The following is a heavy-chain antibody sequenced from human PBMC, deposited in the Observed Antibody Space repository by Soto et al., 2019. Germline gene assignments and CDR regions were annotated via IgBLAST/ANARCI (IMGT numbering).Heavy chain of an antibody. CDR3: ARDLPTMDV. V-gene: IGHV1-18*01. CDR1: GYTFTSYG. Sequence: QVQLVQSGAEVKKPGASVMVSCKASGYTFTSYGISWVRQAPGQGLEWMGWIRSYNGNTNYAQKRQGRVTMTKATPTSTAYMELRSLRSDDTAVYYCARDLPTMDVWGQGTTVTVSS. CDR2: IRSYNGNT. J-gene: IGHJ6*02.